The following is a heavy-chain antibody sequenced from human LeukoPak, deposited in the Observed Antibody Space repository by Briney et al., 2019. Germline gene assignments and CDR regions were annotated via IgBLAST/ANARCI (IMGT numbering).Heavy chain of an antibody. V-gene: IGHV3-23*01. CDR1: GFSFSNYA. CDR3: AKEGYSYPLNYFDS. Sequence: PGGSLRLSCAAAGFSFSNYAMSWVRQAPGKGLEWVSSISGTGGTTYSADSVKGRFTISRDNSKNTVSLQMNSVRAADTAVYYSAKEGYSYPLNYFDSWGQGNLVTVSS. J-gene: IGHJ4*02. CDR2: ISGTGGTT. D-gene: IGHD5-12*01.